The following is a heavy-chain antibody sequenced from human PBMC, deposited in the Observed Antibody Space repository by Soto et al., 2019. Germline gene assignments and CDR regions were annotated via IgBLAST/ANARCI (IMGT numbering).Heavy chain of an antibody. CDR3: ARDNGYYDSSVYYYVDDAFDI. CDR1: GYTFTSYG. J-gene: IGHJ3*02. V-gene: IGHV1-18*01. CDR2: ISAYNGNT. D-gene: IGHD3-22*01. Sequence: ASVKVSCKASGYTFTSYGISWVRQAPGQGLEWMGWISAYNGNTNYAQKLQGRVTMTTDTSTSTAYMELRSLRSDDTAVYYCARDNGYYDSSVYYYVDDAFDIWGKGTMVTVPS.